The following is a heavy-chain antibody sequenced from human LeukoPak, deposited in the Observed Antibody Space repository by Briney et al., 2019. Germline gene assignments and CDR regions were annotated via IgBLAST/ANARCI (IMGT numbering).Heavy chain of an antibody. CDR2: INTDGSNT. Sequence: GGSLRLSCVASGFTVSGVYTSWVRQAPGKGLMWVSRINTDGSNTHYADSVKGRLTISRDNAKNTLYLQMNGLRVEDTAVYYCVVWGEDRSGHRFDFWGQGTLVTVSS. V-gene: IGHV3-74*01. D-gene: IGHD3-22*01. CDR3: VVWGEDRSGHRFDF. CDR1: GFTVSGVY. J-gene: IGHJ4*02.